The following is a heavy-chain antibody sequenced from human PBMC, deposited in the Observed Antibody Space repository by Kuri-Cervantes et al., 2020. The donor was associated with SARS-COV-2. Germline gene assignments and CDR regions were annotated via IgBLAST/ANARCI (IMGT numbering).Heavy chain of an antibody. CDR3: ARDLNGGSDY. Sequence: GGSLRLSCAASGFTFSSYSMNWVRQAPGKGLEWVSYISSSSSYTNYADSVKGRFTISRDNAKNSLYLQMNSLRAEDTAVYYCARDLNGGSDYWGQGTLVTVSS. D-gene: IGHD3-10*01. V-gene: IGHV3-21*05. J-gene: IGHJ4*02. CDR2: ISSSSSYT. CDR1: GFTFSSYS.